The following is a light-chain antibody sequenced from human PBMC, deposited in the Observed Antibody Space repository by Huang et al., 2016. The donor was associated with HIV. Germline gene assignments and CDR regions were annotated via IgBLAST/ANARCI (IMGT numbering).Light chain of an antibody. J-gene: IGKJ3*01. Sequence: EIVLTQSPGTLSLSPGERATRSCRATQEVSSSYLAWYQQKPGQAPRLLIDGASSRATGIPDRFSGSGSGTDFTLTISRLEPEDFAVYYCQQYGSSPPFTFGPGTKVDIK. CDR1: QEVSSSY. CDR3: QQYGSSPPFT. CDR2: GAS. V-gene: IGKV3-20*01.